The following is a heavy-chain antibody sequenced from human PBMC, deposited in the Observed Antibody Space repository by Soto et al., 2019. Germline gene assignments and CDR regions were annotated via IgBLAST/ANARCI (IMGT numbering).Heavy chain of an antibody. J-gene: IGHJ4*02. CDR1: GFTFNNYA. V-gene: IGHV3-23*01. CDR2: ISATGGST. Sequence: EVQVLDSGGGLVQPGGSLRLSCAASGFTFNNYAMNWVRQAPGKGLEWVATISATGGSTYYADSVKGRFTISRNNSKNPCNWKRKGRRVKNRALYNCAKDRPEVNFAYWGQETQVTVPS. CDR3: AKDRPEVNFAY. D-gene: IGHD3-10*01.